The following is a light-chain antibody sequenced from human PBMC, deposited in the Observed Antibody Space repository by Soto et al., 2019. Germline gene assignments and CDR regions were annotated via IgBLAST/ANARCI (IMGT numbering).Light chain of an antibody. CDR1: QRVSNNY. CDR2: GAS. Sequence: EIVLTQSPGTLSLSPGERATLSCRASQRVSNNYLAWYQQKPGQAPMLLIYGASTRATGIPDRFSGSGSATDFTLTISRLEPEDFAVYYCQQYGSSPPITFGQGTRLEIK. CDR3: QQYGSSPPIT. V-gene: IGKV3-20*01. J-gene: IGKJ5*01.